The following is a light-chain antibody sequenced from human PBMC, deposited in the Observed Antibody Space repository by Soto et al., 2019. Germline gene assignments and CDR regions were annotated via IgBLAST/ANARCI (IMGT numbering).Light chain of an antibody. CDR2: DAS. CDR1: QSISNY. J-gene: IGKJ4*01. CDR3: QQRSNWPLT. Sequence: EIVLTQSPATLSLSPGERATLFCRASQSISNYLAWYQQKPGQAPRLLIYDASNRATGIPARFSGSGSGADFTLTISSLEPEDLAVYFCQQRSNWPLTFGGGTKVEIK. V-gene: IGKV3-11*01.